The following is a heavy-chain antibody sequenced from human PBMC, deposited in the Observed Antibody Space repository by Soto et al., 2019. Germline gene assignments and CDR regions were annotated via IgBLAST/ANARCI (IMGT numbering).Heavy chain of an antibody. CDR1: GFTFSSYW. D-gene: IGHD5-12*01. CDR2: IKQDGSVK. Sequence: EVQLVESGGGLVQPGGSLRLSCAASGFTFSSYWMSWVRQAPGKGLEWVANIKQDGSVKYYVDSVKGRFTISRDNAERSLYLQMNSLRAGDAGIYYCVRAVGGSDSHWGQGTLDTVSS. CDR3: VRAVGGSDSH. V-gene: IGHV3-7*01. J-gene: IGHJ4*02.